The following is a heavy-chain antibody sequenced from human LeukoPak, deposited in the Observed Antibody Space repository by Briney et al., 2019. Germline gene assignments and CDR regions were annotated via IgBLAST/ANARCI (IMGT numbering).Heavy chain of an antibody. CDR1: GFTFSAYA. CDR3: ARDLHYYVAVDV. J-gene: IGHJ6*02. D-gene: IGHD3-10*02. CDR2: IGSDNKP. Sequence: GGSLRLSCEASGFTFSAYAMTWVRQAPGKGLEWVSSIGSDNKPHYSESVKGRFAISRDNSKNTLFLQLHNLRVEDTALYYCARDLHYYVAVDVWGQGTTVTVSS. V-gene: IGHV3-23*01.